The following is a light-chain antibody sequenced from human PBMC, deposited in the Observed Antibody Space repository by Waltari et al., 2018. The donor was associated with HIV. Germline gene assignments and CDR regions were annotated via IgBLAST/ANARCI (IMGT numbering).Light chain of an antibody. CDR3: HVWDRSSDHHV. CDR2: NGS. Sequence: SYVLTQSPSVSVAPGQTASITCWGNNIGSKRVHWYQQKAGQAPGLVVYNGSDRPSGIPERFSGSRSGNTATLTISRVEAGDEADYYCHVWDRSSDHHVFGPGTKVTVL. CDR1: NIGSKR. V-gene: IGLV3-21*02. J-gene: IGLJ1*01.